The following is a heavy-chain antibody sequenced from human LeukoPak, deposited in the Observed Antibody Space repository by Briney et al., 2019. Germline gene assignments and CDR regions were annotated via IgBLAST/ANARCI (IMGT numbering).Heavy chain of an antibody. D-gene: IGHD5/OR15-5a*01. CDR1: GGSISSYY. Sequence: SETLSLTCTVSGGSISSYYWSWIRQPPGKGLEWIGYIYYGGSTNYNPSLKSRVTISVDTSKNQFSLKLSSVTAADTAVYYCARGVWADYYYYYMDVWGKGTTVTVSS. J-gene: IGHJ6*03. CDR3: ARGVWADYYYYYMDV. CDR2: IYYGGST. V-gene: IGHV4-59*01.